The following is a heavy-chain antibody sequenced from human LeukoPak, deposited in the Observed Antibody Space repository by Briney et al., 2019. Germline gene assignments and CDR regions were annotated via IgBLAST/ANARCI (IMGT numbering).Heavy chain of an antibody. Sequence: SGGSLRLSCAASGFTFSSYSMSWVRQAPGKGLEWVSYISSSSSTIYYADSVKGRFTISRDNAKNSLYLQMNSLRAEDTAVYYCVRGPRYYDDSGFHYGVFDIWGQGTVVTVSS. CDR2: ISSSSSTI. V-gene: IGHV3-48*04. J-gene: IGHJ3*02. CDR3: VRGPRYYDDSGFHYGVFDI. D-gene: IGHD3-22*01. CDR1: GFTFSSYS.